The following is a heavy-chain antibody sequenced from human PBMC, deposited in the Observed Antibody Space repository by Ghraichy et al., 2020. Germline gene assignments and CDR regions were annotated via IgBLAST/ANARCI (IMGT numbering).Heavy chain of an antibody. J-gene: IGHJ6*03. CDR1: GGSFSGYY. CDR3: ASIYSYYYYYMDV. Sequence: SETLSLTCAVYGGSFSGYYWSWIRQPPGKGLEWIGEINHRGSTNYNPSLKSRVTISVDTSKNQFSLKLSSVTAADTAVYYCASIYSYYYYYMDVWGKGTTVTVSS. V-gene: IGHV4-34*01. D-gene: IGHD3-3*02. CDR2: INHRGST.